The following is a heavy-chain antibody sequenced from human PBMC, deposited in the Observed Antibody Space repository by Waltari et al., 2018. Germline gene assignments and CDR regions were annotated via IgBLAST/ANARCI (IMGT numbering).Heavy chain of an antibody. Sequence: EVQLVESGGGLVQPGRSLRLSCAASGFTFDDYAMHWVRQAPGKGLEWVSGISWNSGSIGYADSVKGRFTISRDNAKNSLYLQMNSLRAEDTALYYCAKDLWQQLVWDYYYGMDVWGQGTTVTVSS. CDR2: ISWNSGSI. CDR1: GFTFDDYA. D-gene: IGHD6-13*01. CDR3: AKDLWQQLVWDYYYGMDV. V-gene: IGHV3-9*01. J-gene: IGHJ6*02.